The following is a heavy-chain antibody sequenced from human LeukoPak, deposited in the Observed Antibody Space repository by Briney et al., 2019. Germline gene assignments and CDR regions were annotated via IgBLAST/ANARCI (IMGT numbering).Heavy chain of an antibody. Sequence: GGSLRLSCAASGFTFSSYSMNWVRQAPGKGLEWVSKISSTSTTYYADSVKGRFTISRDNAKNSLYLQMNSLRAEDTAVYYCAKGELRFGEFLYYFDYWGQGTLVTVSS. CDR1: GFTFSSYS. CDR2: ISSTSTT. J-gene: IGHJ4*02. V-gene: IGHV3-48*04. CDR3: AKGELRFGEFLYYFDY. D-gene: IGHD3-10*01.